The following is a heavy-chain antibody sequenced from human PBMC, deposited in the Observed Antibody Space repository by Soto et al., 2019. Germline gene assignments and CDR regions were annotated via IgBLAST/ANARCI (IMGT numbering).Heavy chain of an antibody. Sequence: ASVKVSCKVSGYTLTELSMHWVRQAPGKGLEWMGGFDPEDGETIYAQKFQGRVTMTEDTSTDTAYMELGSLRSEDTAVYYCATVKIFGVVIITYYFDYWGQGTLVTVSS. CDR1: GYTLTELS. V-gene: IGHV1-24*01. CDR2: FDPEDGET. CDR3: ATVKIFGVVIITYYFDY. J-gene: IGHJ4*02. D-gene: IGHD3-3*01.